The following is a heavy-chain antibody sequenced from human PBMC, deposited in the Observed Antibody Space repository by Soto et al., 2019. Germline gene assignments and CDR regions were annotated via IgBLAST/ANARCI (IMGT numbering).Heavy chain of an antibody. J-gene: IGHJ4*02. CDR2: ISAYNGNT. CDR3: ARDRYSSGWSPSDY. V-gene: IGHV1-18*01. Sequence: ASVKVSCKASGGTFSSYAISWVRQAPGQGLEWMGWISAYNGNTNYAQKLQGRVTMTTDTSTSTAYMELRSLRSDDTAVYYCARDRYSSGWSPSDYWGQGTLVTVSS. D-gene: IGHD6-19*01. CDR1: GGTFSSYA.